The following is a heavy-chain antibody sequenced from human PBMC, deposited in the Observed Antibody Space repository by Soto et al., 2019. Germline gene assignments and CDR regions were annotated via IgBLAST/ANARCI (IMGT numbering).Heavy chain of an antibody. CDR1: GFIFSNYW. J-gene: IGHJ4*02. V-gene: IGHV3-7*01. Sequence: EVQVVESGGGLVQPGGSLRLSCAASGFIFSNYWMSWVRQAPGKGLEWVANIKQDGSEKHYVDSVKGRFTISRDNADNSLYLQMNSLRAEDTAVYYCAKNNLYCSSTNCFVFDYWGQGPLVTVSS. CDR3: AKNNLYCSSTNCFVFDY. CDR2: IKQDGSEK. D-gene: IGHD2-2*01.